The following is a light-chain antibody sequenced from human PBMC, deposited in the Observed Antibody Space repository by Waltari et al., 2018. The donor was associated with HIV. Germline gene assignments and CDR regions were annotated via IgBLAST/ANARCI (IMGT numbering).Light chain of an antibody. Sequence: DIHVTQSPSSLSASVGDRVTITCRASQPISNFLAWYQQKPGKAPQLLIYAASSLQSGVPARFRGSGSGTDFTLTISGLQPEDVGSYYCQKYNTAPRTFGQGTRVDLK. CDR1: QPISNF. CDR2: AAS. CDR3: QKYNTAPRT. J-gene: IGKJ1*01. V-gene: IGKV1-27*01.